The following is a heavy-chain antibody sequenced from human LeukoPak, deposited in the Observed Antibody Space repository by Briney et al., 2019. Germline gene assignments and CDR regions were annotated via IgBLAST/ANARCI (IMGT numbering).Heavy chain of an antibody. J-gene: IGHJ4*02. CDR1: GYNFTSSW. D-gene: IGHD3-10*01. CDR2: IYPTGSYT. CDR3: ARDEPRLILVSYFDY. Sequence: GESLKVSCKASGYNFTSSWISWVRQMPGKGLEWMGRIYPTGSYTNYSPSFQGHVTISVDKSISTAYLQWSSLEASDTAMYYCARDEPRLILVSYFDYWGQGTLVTVSS. V-gene: IGHV5-10-1*01.